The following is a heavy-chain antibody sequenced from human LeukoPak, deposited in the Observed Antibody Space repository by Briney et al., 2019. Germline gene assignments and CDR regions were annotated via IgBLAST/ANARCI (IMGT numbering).Heavy chain of an antibody. CDR3: ARGYSSGWYYFDY. D-gene: IGHD6-19*01. J-gene: IGHJ4*02. V-gene: IGHV1-69*06. CDR1: GGTFSSYA. Sequence: PVKVSCKASGGTFSSYAISWVRQAPGQGLEWMGGIIPIFGTANYAQKFQGRVTITADKSTSTAYMELSSLRSEDTAVYYCARGYSSGWYYFDYWGQGTLVTVSS. CDR2: IIPIFGTA.